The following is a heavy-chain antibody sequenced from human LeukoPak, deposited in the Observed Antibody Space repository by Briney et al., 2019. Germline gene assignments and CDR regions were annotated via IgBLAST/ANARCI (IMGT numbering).Heavy chain of an antibody. D-gene: IGHD6-6*01. CDR1: GYTFTTYY. CDR2: INPSGGST. V-gene: IGHV1-46*01. CDR3: ARLSSSSPSDY. J-gene: IGHJ4*02. Sequence: ASVKVSCKASGYTFTTYYVHWARQAPGQGLEWMGIINPSGGSTSYAQKFQGRVTMTRDMSTSTVYMELSSLRSEDTAVYYCARLSSSSPSDYWGQGTLVTVSS.